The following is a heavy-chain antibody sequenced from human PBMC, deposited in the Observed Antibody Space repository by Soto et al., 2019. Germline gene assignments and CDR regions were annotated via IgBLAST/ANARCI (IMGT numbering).Heavy chain of an antibody. V-gene: IGHV1-3*05. Sequence: QVQLVQSGAEEKKPGASVKVSCEASGYTFTGYAIHWVRQAPGQRLEWMGWINAGNGNTKYSQEFQGRVTITRDTTASTAYMELSSLRSEDTAVYYCARSAISPFGGLIGPFDYWGQGNLVIVSS. CDR3: ARSAISPFGGLIGPFDY. D-gene: IGHD3-16*02. CDR2: INAGNGNT. CDR1: GYTFTGYA. J-gene: IGHJ4*02.